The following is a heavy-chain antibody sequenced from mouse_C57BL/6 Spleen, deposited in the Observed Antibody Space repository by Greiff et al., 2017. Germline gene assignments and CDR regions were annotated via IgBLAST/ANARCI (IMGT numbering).Heavy chain of an antibody. CDR3: TNWDVRDLDY. V-gene: IGHV1-15*01. CDR1: GYTFTDYE. Sequence: QVQLKQSGAELVRPGASVTLSCKASGYTFTDYEMHWVKQTPVHGLEWIGAIDPETGGTAYNQKFKGKATLTADKSSSTAYMELRSLTSEDSAVYYCTNWDVRDLDYWGQGTTLTVSS. CDR2: IDPETGGT. D-gene: IGHD4-1*01. J-gene: IGHJ2*01.